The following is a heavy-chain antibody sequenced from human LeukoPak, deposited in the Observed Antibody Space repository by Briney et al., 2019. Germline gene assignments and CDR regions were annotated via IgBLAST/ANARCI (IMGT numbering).Heavy chain of an antibody. D-gene: IGHD2-15*01. V-gene: IGHV1-46*01. CDR1: GYTFINYY. Sequence: ASVKVSCKSSGYTFINYYMHWVRQAPGQGLEWMGIINPSSGSTNYAQKFQGRVTMTSDMSTNTVYMELSSLRSEDTAMYFCARGADGVSSNSRGWFDPWGQGTLVTVSS. CDR3: ARGADGVSSNSRGWFDP. J-gene: IGHJ5*02. CDR2: INPSSGST.